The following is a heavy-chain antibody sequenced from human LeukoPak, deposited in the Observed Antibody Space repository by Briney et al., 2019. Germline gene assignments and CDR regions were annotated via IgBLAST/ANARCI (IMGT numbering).Heavy chain of an antibody. CDR2: VGFDSTYI. D-gene: IGHD2-2*01. CDR1: GFTFSTYT. Sequence: GSLRLSCAAFGFTFSTYTMNWVRQAPGQGLEWGASVGFDSTYIYYADSLEGRFTISRDNAKNSLYLQMNSLRAEDTAVYYCARDLYCSITRCTDVFDIWGQGTLVTVSS. J-gene: IGHJ3*02. V-gene: IGHV3-21*01. CDR3: ARDLYCSITRCTDVFDI.